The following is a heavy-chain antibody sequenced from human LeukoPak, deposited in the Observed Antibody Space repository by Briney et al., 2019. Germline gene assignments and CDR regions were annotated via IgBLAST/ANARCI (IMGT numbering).Heavy chain of an antibody. J-gene: IGHJ5*02. V-gene: IGHV1-24*01. CDR2: FDPEDGET. CDR1: GYTLTELS. CDR3: ATQWRYYYDSEDEEENNWFDP. D-gene: IGHD3-22*01. Sequence: ASVKVSCKVSGYTLTELSMHWVRQAPGKGLEWMGGFDPEDGETIYAQKFQGRVTMTEDTSTDIAYMELSSLRSEDTAVYYCATQWRYYYDSEDEEENNWFDPWGQGTLVTVSS.